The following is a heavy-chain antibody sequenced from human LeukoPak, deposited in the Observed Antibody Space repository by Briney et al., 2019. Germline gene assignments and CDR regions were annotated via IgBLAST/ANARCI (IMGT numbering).Heavy chain of an antibody. V-gene: IGHV3-30*04. J-gene: IGHJ4*02. CDR1: AFPFSNYA. CDR2: ISFDGGKI. Sequence: PGGSLRLSCTASAFPFSNYAMNWVRQTPGKGLEWVALISFDGGKIYYADSMKGRFTISRDNSKNTLFLQMNSLTVEDTAVYYCARDPAKGAATYFDYWGQGTLVTVSS. D-gene: IGHD2-15*01. CDR3: ARDPAKGAATYFDY.